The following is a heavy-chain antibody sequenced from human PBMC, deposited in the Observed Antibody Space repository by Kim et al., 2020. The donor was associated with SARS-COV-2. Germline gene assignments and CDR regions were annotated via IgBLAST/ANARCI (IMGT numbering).Heavy chain of an antibody. CDR1: GGTFSSYA. Sequence: SVKVSCKASGGTFSSYAISWVRQAPGQGLEWMGGIIPIFGTANYAQKFQGRVTITADKSTSTAYMELSSLRSEDTAVYYCASNQWIQLWYYFDYWGQGTLVTVSS. J-gene: IGHJ4*02. CDR3: ASNQWIQLWYYFDY. CDR2: IIPIFGTA. V-gene: IGHV1-69*06. D-gene: IGHD5-18*01.